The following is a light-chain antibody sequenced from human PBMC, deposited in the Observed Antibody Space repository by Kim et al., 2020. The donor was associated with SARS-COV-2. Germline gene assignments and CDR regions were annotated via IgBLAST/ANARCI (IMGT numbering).Light chain of an antibody. CDR1: QGVLYSSR. V-gene: IGKV4-1*01. CDR2: WTS. Sequence: SLGERATNKCKSRQGVLYSSRAWYQQKPGQPPKLLIQWTSSRESGVPDRFRGSGSGTDFTLTISSLQAEDVAVYYCQQYYASPITFGGGTKVDIK. J-gene: IGKJ4*01. CDR3: QQYYASPIT.